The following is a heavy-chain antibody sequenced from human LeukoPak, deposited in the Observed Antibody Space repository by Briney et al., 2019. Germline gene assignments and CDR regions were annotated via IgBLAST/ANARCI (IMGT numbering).Heavy chain of an antibody. Sequence: GGSLRLSCAASGFTFSSYSMNWVRQAPGKGLEWVANIKQDGSEKNCLDSVKGRFTISRDNAKNSLYLQMNSLRAEDTAVYYCARDTSPSIAAAGYDAFDIWGQGTMVTVSS. CDR3: ARDTSPSIAAAGYDAFDI. CDR1: GFTFSSYS. J-gene: IGHJ3*02. D-gene: IGHD6-13*01. V-gene: IGHV3-7*01. CDR2: IKQDGSEK.